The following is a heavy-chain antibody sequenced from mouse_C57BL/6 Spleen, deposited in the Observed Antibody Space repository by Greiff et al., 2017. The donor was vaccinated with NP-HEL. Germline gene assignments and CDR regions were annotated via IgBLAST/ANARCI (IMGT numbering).Heavy chain of an antibody. J-gene: IGHJ4*01. Sequence: EVKLMESGEGLVKPGGSLKLSCAASGFTFSSYAMSWVRQTPEKRLEWVAYISSGGDYIYYADTVKGRFTISRDNARNTLYLQMSSLKSEDTAMYYCTRVPGNYAMDYWGQGTSVTVSS. CDR3: TRVPGNYAMDY. CDR2: ISSGGDYI. V-gene: IGHV5-9-1*02. CDR1: GFTFSSYA.